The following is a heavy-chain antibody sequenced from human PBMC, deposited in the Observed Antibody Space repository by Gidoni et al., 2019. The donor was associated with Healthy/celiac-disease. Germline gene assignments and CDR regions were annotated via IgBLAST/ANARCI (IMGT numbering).Heavy chain of an antibody. Sequence: EVQLVESGGGLVQPGRSLRLSCAASGFTFDDYAMHWVRHAPGKGLEWVSGISWNSGSIGYADSVKGRFTISRDNAKNSLYLQMNSLRAEDTALYYCAKSGIVVVVAAYFDYWGQGTLVTVSS. D-gene: IGHD2-15*01. V-gene: IGHV3-9*01. CDR2: ISWNSGSI. J-gene: IGHJ4*02. CDR1: GFTFDDYA. CDR3: AKSGIVVVVAAYFDY.